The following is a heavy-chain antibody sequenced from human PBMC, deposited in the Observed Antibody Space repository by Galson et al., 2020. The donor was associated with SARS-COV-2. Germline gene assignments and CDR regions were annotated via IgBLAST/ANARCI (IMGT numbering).Heavy chain of an antibody. CDR3: AVYYGSGSAGWFDP. D-gene: IGHD3-10*01. CDR1: GGSISSGGYY. J-gene: IGHJ5*02. Sequence: SQTLSLTCTVSGGSISSGGYYWSWIRQHPGKGLEWIGYIYYSGSTYYNPSLKSRVTISVDTSKNQFSLKLNSVTAADTAVYYCAVYYGSGSAGWFDPWGQGTLVTVSS. CDR2: IYYSGST. V-gene: IGHV4-31*03.